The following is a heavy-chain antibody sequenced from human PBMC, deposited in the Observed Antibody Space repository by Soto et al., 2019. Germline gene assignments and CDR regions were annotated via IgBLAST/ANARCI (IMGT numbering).Heavy chain of an antibody. CDR1: GVSFSGYY. Sequence: QVQLQQWGAGLLKPSETLSLTCAVFGVSFSGYYWNWIRRPPGKGLEWIGEINHSGSTNYNPSLKSRLTISVDTSKNQFSLKLSSVTAADTAVYYCARGWGSGVFDYWGQGTLVTVSS. J-gene: IGHJ4*02. CDR3: ARGWGSGVFDY. V-gene: IGHV4-34*01. CDR2: INHSGST. D-gene: IGHD6-19*01.